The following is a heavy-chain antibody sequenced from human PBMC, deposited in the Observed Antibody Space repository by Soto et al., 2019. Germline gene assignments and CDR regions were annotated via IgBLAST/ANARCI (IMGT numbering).Heavy chain of an antibody. D-gene: IGHD3-3*01. Sequence: GSVKGSLKAFWYTFTSYGMHWVRPAPGQRLEWMGWINAGNGNTKYSQKFQGRVTITRDTSASTAYMELSSLRSEDTAVYYCARAEFAYYDFWSGYQGWGQGTLVTVSS. CDR3: ARAEFAYYDFWSGYQG. V-gene: IGHV1-3*01. J-gene: IGHJ4*02. CDR2: INAGNGNT. CDR1: WYTFTSYG.